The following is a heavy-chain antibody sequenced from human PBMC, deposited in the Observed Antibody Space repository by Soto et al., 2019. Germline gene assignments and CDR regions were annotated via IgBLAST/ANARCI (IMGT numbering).Heavy chain of an antibody. CDR1: GFTFSSFA. CDR2: ISSSGGTT. V-gene: IGHV3-23*01. D-gene: IGHD3-16*01. Sequence: EVQLLESGRGLVQPGGSLRLSCAVSGFTFSSFAMSWVRQAPGKGLEWVSVISSSGGTTYYADSVKGRFTISRDNSKNTLYLQMNSLRAEDTAVYYCARDYSYACDYWGQGTLVTVSS. J-gene: IGHJ4*02. CDR3: ARDYSYACDY.